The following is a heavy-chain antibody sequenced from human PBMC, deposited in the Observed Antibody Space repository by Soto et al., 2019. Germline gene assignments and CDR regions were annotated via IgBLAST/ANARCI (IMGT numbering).Heavy chain of an antibody. D-gene: IGHD1-26*01. V-gene: IGHV2-5*02. CDR1: GFSFTTSGVG. CDR3: AHRPGEGNGRASYYGMDV. J-gene: IGHJ6*02. Sequence: QITLKESGPTLVKPTQTLTLTCTFSGFSFTTSGVGVGWVRQPPGKALEWLALLYWDVDKRYSSSLKSRLTISKDTSKNQVVLTMTNMDPVDTATYYCAHRPGEGNGRASYYGMDVWGQGTTVTVSS. CDR2: LYWDVDK.